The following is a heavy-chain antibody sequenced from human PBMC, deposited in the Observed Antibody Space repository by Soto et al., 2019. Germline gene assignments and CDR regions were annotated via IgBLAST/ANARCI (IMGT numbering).Heavy chain of an antibody. Sequence: PSGTLSLTCSLSGGSISSSSYYWGWIRQRPGKGLEWLGSIYCSVGTYHSPSLKSRVTISVDTSKNLFSMKLSSVTAAGTAVYYCAVPRWDYWGEGTRVTV. D-gene: IGHD2-15*01. CDR3: AVPRWDY. CDR2: IYCSVGT. J-gene: IGHJ4*02. CDR1: GGSISSSSYY. V-gene: IGHV4-39*01.